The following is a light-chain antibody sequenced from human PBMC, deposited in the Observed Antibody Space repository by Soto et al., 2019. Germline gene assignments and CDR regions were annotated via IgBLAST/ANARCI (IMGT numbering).Light chain of an antibody. CDR1: ESVSDNY. J-gene: IGKJ4*01. CDR3: QRYGSSPLT. V-gene: IGKV3-20*01. Sequence: EIVWTQSPGTLSLSPGQRATLSCSASESVSDNYLAWYQQRSGQAPRLVIYGASSRTSAVPDRFSGSGSGADFTLNISRLEPEDFGVNYCQRYGSSPLTFGGGTKLEIK. CDR2: GAS.